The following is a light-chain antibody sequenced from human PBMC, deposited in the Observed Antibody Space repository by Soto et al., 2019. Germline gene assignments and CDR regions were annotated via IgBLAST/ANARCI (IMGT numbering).Light chain of an antibody. CDR3: QQYNSYWT. J-gene: IGKJ1*01. CDR2: RAS. V-gene: IGKV1-5*03. CDR1: QSISSW. Sequence: DIQMTQSPSTLSASVGDRVTITCRASQSISSWLAWYQQKPGKAPKLLIYRASSLESGVPSRISGSGSRTEFTLTISRLHPDDFATYYCQQYNSYWTFGQGTKGESK.